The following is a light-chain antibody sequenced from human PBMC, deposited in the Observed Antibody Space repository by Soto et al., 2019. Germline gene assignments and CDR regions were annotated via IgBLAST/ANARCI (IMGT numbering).Light chain of an antibody. CDR1: QGISNY. CDR2: VAS. J-gene: IGKJ1*01. V-gene: IGKV1-27*01. CDR3: QKYNSAPWT. Sequence: DIQMTQSPSSLSASVGDRVTITCRASQGISNYLAWYQQQPGKVPKLLIYVASTLQSGVPSRFSGSGSRTDFTLTSSSLQPEDVATYYCQKYNSAPWTFAQGTKAEIK.